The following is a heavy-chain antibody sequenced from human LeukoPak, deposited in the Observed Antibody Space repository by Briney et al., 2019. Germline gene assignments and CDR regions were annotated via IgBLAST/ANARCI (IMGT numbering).Heavy chain of an antibody. CDR3: ARDLSSRYYDSSGYSDY. CDR2: INPSGGST. D-gene: IGHD3-22*01. Sequence: GASVKVSCKASGYTFTSYYMHWVRQAPGQGLEWMGIINPSGGSTSYAQKFQGRVTMTRDTSTSTVYMELSSLRSEDTAVYYCARDLSSRYYDSSGYSDYWGQGTLVTVSS. V-gene: IGHV1-46*01. CDR1: GYTFTSYY. J-gene: IGHJ4*02.